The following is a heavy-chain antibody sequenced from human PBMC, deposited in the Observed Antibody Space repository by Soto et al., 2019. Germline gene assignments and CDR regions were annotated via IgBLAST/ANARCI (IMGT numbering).Heavy chain of an antibody. CDR1: GFTFSSYG. J-gene: IGHJ4*02. Sequence: QVQLVESGGGVVQPGRSLRLSCAASGFTFSSYGMHWVRQAPGKGLEWVAVIGYDGSNKYYADSVKGRFTISRDNSKNTLYLQMNSLRAEDTAVYYCARGGHSSGWYEDYWGQGTLVTVSS. V-gene: IGHV3-33*01. CDR2: IGYDGSNK. CDR3: ARGGHSSGWYEDY. D-gene: IGHD6-19*01.